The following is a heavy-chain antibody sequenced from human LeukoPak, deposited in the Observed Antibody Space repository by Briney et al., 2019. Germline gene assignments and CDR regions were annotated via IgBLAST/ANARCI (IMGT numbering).Heavy chain of an antibody. V-gene: IGHV3-30*02. D-gene: IGHD2-2*02. CDR1: GFTFSSYG. J-gene: IGHJ6*03. CDR2: IRYDGSNK. Sequence: GSLRLPCAASGFTFSSYGMHWVRQAPGKGLEWVAFIRYDGSNKYYADSVKGRFTISRDNSKNTLYLQMNSLRAEDTAVYYCAKGTSCYICYYYYMDVWGKGTTVTVSS. CDR3: AKGTSCYICYYYYMDV.